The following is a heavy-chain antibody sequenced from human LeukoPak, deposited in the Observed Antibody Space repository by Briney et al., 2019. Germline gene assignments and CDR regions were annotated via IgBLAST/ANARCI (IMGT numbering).Heavy chain of an antibody. CDR1: GYTLTGYY. CDR2: INPNSGGT. Sequence: GASVKVSCKASGYTLTGYYMHWVRQAPGQGLEWMGWINPNSGGTNYAQKFQGRVTMTRDTSISTAYMELSRLRSDDTAVYYCARDMMGGQRWKREFDYWGQGTLVTVSS. D-gene: IGHD3-16*01. V-gene: IGHV1-2*02. CDR3: ARDMMGGQRWKREFDY. J-gene: IGHJ4*02.